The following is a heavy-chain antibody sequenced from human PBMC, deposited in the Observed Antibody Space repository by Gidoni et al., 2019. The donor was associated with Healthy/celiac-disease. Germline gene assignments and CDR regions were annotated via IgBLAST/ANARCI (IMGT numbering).Heavy chain of an antibody. CDR2: IWYDGSNK. CDR3: ASDSGSYRGSFDY. Sequence: QVQLVESGGGVVQPGGALRLSCAASGFTFSSDGMHWVRQAPGKGLEWVAVIWYDGSNKYYADSVKGRFTISRDNSKNTLYLQMNSLRAEDTAVYYCASDSGSYRGSFDYWGQGTLVTVSS. J-gene: IGHJ4*02. V-gene: IGHV3-33*01. D-gene: IGHD1-26*01. CDR1: GFTFSSDG.